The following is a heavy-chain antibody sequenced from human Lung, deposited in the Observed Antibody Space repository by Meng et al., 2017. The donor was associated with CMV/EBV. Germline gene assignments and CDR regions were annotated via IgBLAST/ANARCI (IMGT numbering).Heavy chain of an antibody. D-gene: IGHD1-26*01. CDR2: IFYGGSSK. CDR1: GFTFSDYG. V-gene: IGHV3-33*06. CDR3: TKGAGSVGSSHFDH. Sequence: GGSLRLXCAASGFTFSDYGMHWVRQTPGKGLEWVAVIFYGGSSKYYADSVKGRFTISRDNSENTLHLQMNSLRAEDTAVYYCTKGAGSVGSSHFDHWGQGXLVTVSS. J-gene: IGHJ4*02.